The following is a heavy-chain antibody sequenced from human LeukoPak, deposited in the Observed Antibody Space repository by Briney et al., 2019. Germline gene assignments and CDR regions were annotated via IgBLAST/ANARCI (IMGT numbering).Heavy chain of an antibody. J-gene: IGHJ4*02. CDR2: ISYDGSNK. D-gene: IGHD3-22*01. Sequence: GRSLRLSCAASGFTFSSYGMHWVRQAPGKGLEWVAVISYDGSNKYYADSVKGRFTISRDNSKNTLYLQMNSLRAEDTAVYYCAKDFASDSSGYYECFDYWGQGTLVTVSS. V-gene: IGHV3-30*18. CDR3: AKDFASDSSGYYECFDY. CDR1: GFTFSSYG.